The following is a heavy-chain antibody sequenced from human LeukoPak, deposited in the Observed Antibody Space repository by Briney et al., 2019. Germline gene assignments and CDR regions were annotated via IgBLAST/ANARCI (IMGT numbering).Heavy chain of an antibody. J-gene: IGHJ6*03. D-gene: IGHD2-2*01. Sequence: GGSLRLSCAASGFTFSNYNMNWVRQAPGKGLEWVAYISGSSTIIYYADSVKGRFTISRDNSKNTLYLQMNSLRAEDTAVYYCAKGGWCSSTSCRLYYYYYYYMDVWGKGTTVTVSS. CDR3: AKGGWCSSTSCRLYYYYYYYMDV. CDR1: GFTFSNYN. CDR2: ISGSSTII. V-gene: IGHV3-48*01.